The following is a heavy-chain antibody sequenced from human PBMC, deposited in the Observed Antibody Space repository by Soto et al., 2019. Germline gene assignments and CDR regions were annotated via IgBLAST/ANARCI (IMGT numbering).Heavy chain of an antibody. CDR1: GFTFSNYW. D-gene: IGHD1-26*01. CDR3: ARERPRGPSAFDY. V-gene: IGHV3-7*01. Sequence: EVLLVEAGGGLVQPGGSVRLSCAASGFTFSNYWLSWVRLAPGKGLEWVANMDEDGSVKRSADSVHGRFTISRENARNSLYLQMNGLRVEDTAVYFCARERPRGPSAFDYWGQGKLITVS. J-gene: IGHJ4*02. CDR2: MDEDGSVK.